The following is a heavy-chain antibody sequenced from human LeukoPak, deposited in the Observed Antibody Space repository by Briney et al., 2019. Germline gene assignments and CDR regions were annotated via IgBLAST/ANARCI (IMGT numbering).Heavy chain of an antibody. D-gene: IGHD3-10*01. Sequence: PSETLSLTCAVYGGSFSGYYWSRIRQPPGKGLEWIGEINHSGSTNYNPSLKSRVTISVDTSKNQFSLKLSSVTAADTAVYYCARGRMVPATYYYGSGSYYFDYWGQGTLVTVSS. CDR2: INHSGST. J-gene: IGHJ4*02. V-gene: IGHV4-34*01. CDR3: ARGRMVPATYYYGSGSYYFDY. CDR1: GGSFSGYY.